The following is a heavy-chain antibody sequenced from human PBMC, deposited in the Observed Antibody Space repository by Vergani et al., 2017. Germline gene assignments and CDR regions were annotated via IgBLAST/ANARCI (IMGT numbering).Heavy chain of an antibody. V-gene: IGHV3-23*01. D-gene: IGHD3-10*01. CDR2: ISGSGGST. CDR3: AKMKWATMVRGVIGGPPYYYYGMDV. J-gene: IGHJ6*02. Sequence: EVQLLESGGGLVQPGGSLRLSCAASGFTFSSYAMSWVRQAPGKGLEWVSAISGSGGSTYYADSVKGRFTISRDNSKNTLYLQMNSLRAEDTAVYYCAKMKWATMVRGVIGGPPYYYYGMDVWGQGTTVTVSS. CDR1: GFTFSSYA.